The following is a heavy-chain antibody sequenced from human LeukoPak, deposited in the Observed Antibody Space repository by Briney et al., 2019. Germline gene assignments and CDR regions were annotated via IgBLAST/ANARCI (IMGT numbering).Heavy chain of an antibody. Sequence: GGSLRLSCAASGFTVTTNYMSWVRQAPGKGLEGVSVIYSGGTTYYADSVKGRFTISRDNSKNTLSLQMNSLRAEDTAVYYCARGRRDGYNLGYWGQGTLVTVSS. CDR1: GFTVTTNY. D-gene: IGHD5-24*01. J-gene: IGHJ4*02. CDR2: IYSGGTT. CDR3: ARGRRDGYNLGY. V-gene: IGHV3-53*01.